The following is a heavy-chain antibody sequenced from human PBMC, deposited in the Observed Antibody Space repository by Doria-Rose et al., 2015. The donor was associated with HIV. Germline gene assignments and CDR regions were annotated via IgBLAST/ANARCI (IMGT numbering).Heavy chain of an antibody. CDR2: ISSTGSTI. J-gene: IGHJ4*02. CDR1: GFIFSDYS. D-gene: IGHD5-18*01. V-gene: IGHV3-48*01. Sequence: EVQLVESGGTLVHSGGSLRLSCAASGFIFSDYSMNWVRQAPGKGLEWVSYISSTGSTIYSADSVKGRFTISRDNVKNSLYLQMNSLRAEDTAVYYCARGYGDLDFWGQGTLVTVSS. CDR3: ARGYGDLDF.